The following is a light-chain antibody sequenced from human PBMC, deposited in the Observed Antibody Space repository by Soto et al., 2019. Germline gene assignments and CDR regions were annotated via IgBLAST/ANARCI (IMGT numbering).Light chain of an antibody. J-gene: IGKJ2*01. V-gene: IGKV3-11*01. CDR1: QSVSSY. CDR2: DAS. CDR3: QHRSNWPPYT. Sequence: EIVMTQSPATLSVSPGERATLSCRASQSVSSYLAWYQQKPGQAPRLLIYDASNRAAGIPARFSGSGSGTDFTLTISSLEPEDFAVYYCQHRSNWPPYTFGQGTKLDIK.